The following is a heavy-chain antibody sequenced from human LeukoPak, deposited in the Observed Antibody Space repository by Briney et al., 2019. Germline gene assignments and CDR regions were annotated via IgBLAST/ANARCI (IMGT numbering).Heavy chain of an antibody. V-gene: IGHV3-23*01. D-gene: IGHD2-2*01. CDR2: ISGSGGST. Sequence: GGSLRLSCAASGFTFSSYAMSWVRQAPGKGLEWVSAISGSGGSTYYADSVKGRFTISRDNSKNTLYLQMNSLRAEDTAVYYCAKEGSWDIVVVPAAMVDYWGQGTLVTVSS. CDR1: GFTFSSYA. J-gene: IGHJ4*02. CDR3: AKEGSWDIVVVPAAMVDY.